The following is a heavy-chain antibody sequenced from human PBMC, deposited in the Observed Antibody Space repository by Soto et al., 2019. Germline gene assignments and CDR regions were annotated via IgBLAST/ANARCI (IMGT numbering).Heavy chain of an antibody. D-gene: IGHD3-10*01. Sequence: QVQLVESGGGVVQPGRSLRLSCAASGFTFSNYIMHWVRQAPGKGLEWVAFILDDGNNKYYADSVKGRFTISRDNSKNTLYLQMNSLRTEDTAVHYCARDDEGGSYCDLGYWGQGTLVTVSS. J-gene: IGHJ4*02. CDR2: ILDDGNNK. CDR1: GFTFSNYI. CDR3: ARDDEGGSYCDLGY. V-gene: IGHV3-30-3*01.